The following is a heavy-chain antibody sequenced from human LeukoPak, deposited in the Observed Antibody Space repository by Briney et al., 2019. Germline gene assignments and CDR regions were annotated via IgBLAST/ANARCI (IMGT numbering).Heavy chain of an antibody. D-gene: IGHD2-2*01. J-gene: IGHJ5*02. CDR1: GFTFSSYS. CDR2: TSSSSSYI. V-gene: IGHV3-21*01. CDR3: ARDRSSTSSYWFDP. Sequence: GGSLRLSCAASGFTFSSYSMNWVRQAPGKGLEWVSSTSSSSSYIYYADSVKGRFTISRDNAKNSLYLQMNSLRAEDTAVYYCARDRSSTSSYWFDPWGQGTLVTVSS.